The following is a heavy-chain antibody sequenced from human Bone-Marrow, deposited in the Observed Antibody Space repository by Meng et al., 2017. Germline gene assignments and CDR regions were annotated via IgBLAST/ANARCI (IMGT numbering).Heavy chain of an antibody. CDR1: GYTFTSYG. J-gene: IGHJ4*02. CDR2: INPNSGGT. V-gene: IGHV1-2*06. D-gene: IGHD1-26*01. CDR3: ARVRWELPDY. Sequence: QVQLWQSGAEVKKPGASVKVSCKASGYTFTSYGISWVRQAPGQGLEWMGRINPNSGGTNYAQKFQGRVTMTRDTSISTAYMELSRLRSDDTAVYYCARVRWELPDYWGQGTQVTVSS.